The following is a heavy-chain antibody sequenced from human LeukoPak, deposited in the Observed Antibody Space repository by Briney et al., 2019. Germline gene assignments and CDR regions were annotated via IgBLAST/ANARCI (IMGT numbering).Heavy chain of an antibody. J-gene: IGHJ4*02. CDR2: IYYSGST. V-gene: IGHV4-59*08. D-gene: IGHD5-12*01. Sequence: SETLSLTCTASGGSISSYYWSWIRQPPGKGLEWIGYIYYSGSTNYNPSLKSRVTISVDTSKNQFSLKLSSVTAADTAVYYCARGYSGYDYVPGFVDYWGQGTLVTVSS. CDR3: ARGYSGYDYVPGFVDY. CDR1: GGSISSYY.